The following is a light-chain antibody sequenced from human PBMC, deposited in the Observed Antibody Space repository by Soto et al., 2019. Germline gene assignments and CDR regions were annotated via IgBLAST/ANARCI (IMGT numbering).Light chain of an antibody. V-gene: IGKV1-39*01. CDR1: QSISSY. J-gene: IGKJ1*01. CDR3: QQSYSIPWT. Sequence: DIQMTQSPSSLSASVGDRVTITCRASQSISSYVNWYQQRPGEAPKVLLYGASSLQSGVPSRFSGTGYGTDFTLTVSNLQPEDFATYYCQQSYSIPWTFGQGTRVEIK. CDR2: GAS.